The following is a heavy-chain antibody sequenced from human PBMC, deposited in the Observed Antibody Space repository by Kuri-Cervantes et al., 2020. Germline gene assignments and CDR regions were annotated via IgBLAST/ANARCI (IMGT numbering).Heavy chain of an antibody. CDR3: AKGGVVRGVIINYYYYGMDV. Sequence: GESLKISCAASGFTFSSYAMNWVRQTPGKGLERVSSIIGGGRDTYIADSVKGRFTISRDNSKNTLYLQMNSLRAEDTAIYYCAKGGVVRGVIINYYYYGMDVWGQGTTVTVSS. CDR2: IIGGGRDT. J-gene: IGHJ6*02. CDR1: GFTFSSYA. V-gene: IGHV3-23*01. D-gene: IGHD3-10*01.